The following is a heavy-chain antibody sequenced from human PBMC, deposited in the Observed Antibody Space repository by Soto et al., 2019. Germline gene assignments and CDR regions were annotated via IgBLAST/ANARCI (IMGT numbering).Heavy chain of an antibody. D-gene: IGHD6-13*01. Sequence: SETLSLTCTVSGGSISSSGYYWGWIRQPPGKGLEWIGSISYTGSTYYNPSLKSRVTISVDTSKNQFSLKLSSVTAADTAVYYCARLGNYFDYWGQGTLVTVSS. CDR1: GGSISSSGYY. V-gene: IGHV4-39*01. CDR3: ARLGNYFDY. CDR2: ISYTGST. J-gene: IGHJ4*02.